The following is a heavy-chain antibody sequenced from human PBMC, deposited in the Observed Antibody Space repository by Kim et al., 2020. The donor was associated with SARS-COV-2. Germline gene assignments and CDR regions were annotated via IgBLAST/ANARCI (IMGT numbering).Heavy chain of an antibody. J-gene: IGHJ5*02. Sequence: GGSLRLSCAASGFTFSDHDMHCVRQVPGKGLEWVSGIGAAGDTYYPDSVKGRFTISRENAKNSLYLQMKSLRAGDSAVYYCARDQHSGSFDPWGQGTLVTVSS. CDR3: ARDQHSGSFDP. V-gene: IGHV3-13*01. CDR2: IGAAGDT. D-gene: IGHD5-12*01. CDR1: GFTFSDHD.